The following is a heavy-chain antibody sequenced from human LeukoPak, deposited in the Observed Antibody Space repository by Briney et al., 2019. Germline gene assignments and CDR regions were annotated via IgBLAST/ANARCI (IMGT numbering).Heavy chain of an antibody. V-gene: IGHV4-34*01. CDR3: ARGVDSSGWYSQAYYFDY. CDR1: GGPFSGYY. D-gene: IGHD6-19*01. CDR2: INHSGST. Sequence: SETLSLTCAAYGGPFSGYYWSWIRQPPGKGLEWIGEINHSGSTNYNPSLKSRVTISVDTSKNQFSLKLSSVTAADTAVYYRARGVDSSGWYSQAYYFDYWGQGTLVTVSS. J-gene: IGHJ4*02.